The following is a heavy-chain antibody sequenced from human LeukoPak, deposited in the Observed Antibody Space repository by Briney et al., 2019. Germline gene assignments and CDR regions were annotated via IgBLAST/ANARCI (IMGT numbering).Heavy chain of an antibody. Sequence: GGSLRLSCAASGFTVSSNYMSWVRQAPGKGLEWVSVIYSGGSTYYADSVKGRFTISRDNSKNTLYLQMNSLRAEDTAVYYCAKEGVVMTKAPDAFDIWGQGTMVTVSS. CDR3: AKEGVVMTKAPDAFDI. CDR2: IYSGGST. V-gene: IGHV3-53*05. CDR1: GFTVSSNY. D-gene: IGHD4-23*01. J-gene: IGHJ3*02.